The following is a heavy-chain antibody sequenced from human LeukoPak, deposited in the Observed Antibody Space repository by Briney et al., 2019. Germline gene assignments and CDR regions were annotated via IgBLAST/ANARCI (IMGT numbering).Heavy chain of an antibody. Sequence: GESLRLSCAASGFTFDDYAMRWVRHAPGKGLEWVSGISWNSGSIGYADSVKGRFTISRDNAKNSLYLQMNSLRAEDTALYYCAKVQGAAAGSTGFDYWGQGTLVTVSS. CDR3: AKVQGAAAGSTGFDY. D-gene: IGHD6-13*01. CDR1: GFTFDDYA. CDR2: ISWNSGSI. J-gene: IGHJ4*02. V-gene: IGHV3-9*01.